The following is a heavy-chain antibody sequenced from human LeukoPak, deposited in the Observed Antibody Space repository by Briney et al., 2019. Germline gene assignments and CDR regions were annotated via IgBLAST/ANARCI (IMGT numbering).Heavy chain of an antibody. J-gene: IGHJ4*02. CDR2: INSNNGNT. CDR1: GGTFSSYA. CDR3: ARGPIAAAGDY. D-gene: IGHD6-13*01. Sequence: ASVKVSCKASGGTFSSYAISWVRQAPGQGLEWMGWINSNNGNTNYPQKLQGRVTMTRDTSTTTAYMELRSLRSDDTAVYYCARGPIAAAGDYWGQGTLVTVSS. V-gene: IGHV1-18*01.